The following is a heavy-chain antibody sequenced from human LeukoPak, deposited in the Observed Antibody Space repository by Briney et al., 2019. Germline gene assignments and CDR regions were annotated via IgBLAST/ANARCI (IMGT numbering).Heavy chain of an antibody. Sequence: GGSLRLSCAASGFTFSSYGMHGVRQAPGKGLEWVAVISYDGSNKYYADSVKGRFTISRDNSKNTLYLQMNSLRAEDTAVYYCAKDRLAVTNPLSGGIRFYGMDVWGQGTTVTVSS. CDR1: GFTFSSYG. V-gene: IGHV3-30*18. J-gene: IGHJ6*02. CDR2: ISYDGSNK. D-gene: IGHD4-17*01. CDR3: AKDRLAVTNPLSGGIRFYGMDV.